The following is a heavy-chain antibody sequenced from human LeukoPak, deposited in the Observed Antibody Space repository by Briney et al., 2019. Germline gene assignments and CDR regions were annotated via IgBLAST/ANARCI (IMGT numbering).Heavy chain of an antibody. Sequence: ASVNVSCKASGYTFTSYGISWVRQAPGQGLEWMGWISAYNGNTNYAQKLQGRVTMTTDTSTSTAYMELRSLRSDDTAVYYCARAPRYCSGGSCYSGSWGQGTLVTVSS. CDR1: GYTFTSYG. D-gene: IGHD2-15*01. J-gene: IGHJ4*02. V-gene: IGHV1-18*01. CDR3: ARAPRYCSGGSCYSGS. CDR2: ISAYNGNT.